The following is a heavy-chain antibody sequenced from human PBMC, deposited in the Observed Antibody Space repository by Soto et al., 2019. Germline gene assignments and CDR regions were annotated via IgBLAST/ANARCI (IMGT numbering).Heavy chain of an antibody. Sequence: GGSLRLSCAASGFTFSTYSMNWVRQAPGKGLEWVSSISSSSSYIYYADSVKGRFTISRDNAKNSLYLQMNSLRAEDTAVYYCARTTYRATVVRQSFDYWGQGTLVTVSS. CDR2: ISSSSSYI. V-gene: IGHV3-21*01. D-gene: IGHD4-17*01. J-gene: IGHJ4*02. CDR1: GFTFSTYS. CDR3: ARTTYRATVVRQSFDY.